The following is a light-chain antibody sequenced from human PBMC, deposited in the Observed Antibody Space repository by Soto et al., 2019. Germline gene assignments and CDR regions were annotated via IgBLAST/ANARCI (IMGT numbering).Light chain of an antibody. J-gene: IGLJ2*01. Sequence: QSVLTQPASVSGSPGQSITISCTGTSSDIGSYKLVSWYQQHPGKAPKLMIYEGSKRPSGVSTRFSGSKSGNTASLTISGLQAEDEGDYYCCSYAGSSTFAVFGGGTKVTVL. V-gene: IGLV2-23*03. CDR1: SSDIGSYKL. CDR3: CSYAGSSTFAV. CDR2: EGS.